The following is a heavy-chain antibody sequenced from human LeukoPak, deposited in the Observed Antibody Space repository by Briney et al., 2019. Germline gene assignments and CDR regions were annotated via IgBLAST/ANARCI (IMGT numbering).Heavy chain of an antibody. CDR1: GYAFTSYY. J-gene: IGHJ5*02. Sequence: ASVKVSCKASGYAFTSYYMHWVRQAPGQGLEWMGIINPSGGSTSYAQKFQGRVTMTRDTSTSTVYMELSSLRSEDTAVYYCARSAMTTVTTEVGWFDPWGQGTLVTVSS. V-gene: IGHV1-46*01. D-gene: IGHD4-17*01. CDR2: INPSGGST. CDR3: ARSAMTTVTTEVGWFDP.